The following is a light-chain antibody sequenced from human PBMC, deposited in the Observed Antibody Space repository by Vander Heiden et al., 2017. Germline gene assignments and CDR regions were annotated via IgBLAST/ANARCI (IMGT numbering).Light chain of an antibody. CDR2: STN. V-gene: IGLV8-61*01. CDR1: SGSVSTNYY. J-gene: IGLJ2*01. Sequence: QPVVTQEPSLSVSPGGTVPLTCGLSSGSVSTNYYPSWYQQTPGQSPRTLIYSTNTLASGVPDRFSGSILGNTAALTITGAQADDESDYYCVLYMSSGISVFGGGTKLTVL. CDR3: VLYMSSGISV.